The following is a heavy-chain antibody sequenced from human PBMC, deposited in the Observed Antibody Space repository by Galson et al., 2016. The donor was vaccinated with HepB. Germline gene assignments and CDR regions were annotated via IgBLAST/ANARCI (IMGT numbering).Heavy chain of an antibody. CDR2: GNT. Sequence: GNTNHAQNFQGRVTITRDTSASTAYMELSSLRSEDTAVYCCAVTPVTLDVFYYYMDVWGKGTAVTVSS. CDR3: AVTPVTLDVFYYYMDV. J-gene: IGHJ6*03. V-gene: IGHV1-3*01. D-gene: IGHD4-23*01.